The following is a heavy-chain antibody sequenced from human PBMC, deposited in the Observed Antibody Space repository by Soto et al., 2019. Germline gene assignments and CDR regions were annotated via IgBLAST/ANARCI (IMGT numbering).Heavy chain of an antibody. Sequence: GGSLRLSCAASGFSFSTYALSWVRRAPGKGLDWVSVISGSGGSTDYAGSVKGRFTISRDNSKNALYLQMNSLRAEDAALYYCAKVGGSGWFDAFDIWGQGTMVTVSS. CDR3: AKVGGSGWFDAFDI. J-gene: IGHJ3*02. CDR2: ISGSGGST. CDR1: GFSFSTYA. D-gene: IGHD6-19*01. V-gene: IGHV3-23*01.